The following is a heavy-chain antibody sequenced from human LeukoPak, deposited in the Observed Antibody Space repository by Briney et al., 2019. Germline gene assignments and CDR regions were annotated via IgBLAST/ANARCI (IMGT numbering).Heavy chain of an antibody. Sequence: GGSLRLSCAASGFTLSSYAMSWVRQAPGKGLEWVSAISGSGGSTYYADSVKGRFTISRDNSKNTLYLQMNSLRAEDTAVYYCAKDVVVVPAATYYYYYYGMDVWGQGTTVTVSS. CDR2: ISGSGGST. CDR3: AKDVVVVPAATYYYYYYGMDV. CDR1: GFTLSSYA. D-gene: IGHD2-2*01. J-gene: IGHJ6*02. V-gene: IGHV3-23*01.